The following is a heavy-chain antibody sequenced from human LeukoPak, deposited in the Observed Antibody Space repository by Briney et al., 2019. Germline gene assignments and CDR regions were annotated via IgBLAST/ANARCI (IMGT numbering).Heavy chain of an antibody. CDR3: TRERSTPGINWFDP. J-gene: IGHJ5*02. CDR1: GESFSAYS. D-gene: IGHD2-2*01. V-gene: IGHV4-34*01. Sequence: ASETLSLTCAVYGESFSAYSWNWIRQSQGKGLEWIGEINHSGSTNYNPSLKSRVTISVDTSKNQTSKRQFSLKLNSVTAADTAVYYCTRERSTPGINWFDPWGQGTLVTVSS. CDR2: INHSGST.